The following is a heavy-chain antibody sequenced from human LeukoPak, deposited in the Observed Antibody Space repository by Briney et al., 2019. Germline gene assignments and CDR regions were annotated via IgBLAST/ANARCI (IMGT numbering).Heavy chain of an antibody. J-gene: IGHJ4*02. V-gene: IGHV4-4*07. CDR3: ARDRSYYSDTGTDY. Sequence: SETLSLTCTVSGGSISSYYWSWIRQPAGKGLEWIGRIYTSGTTHYNPSLKSRVTMSVDTSKNQFSLKLSSVTAADTAVYYCARDRSYYSDTGTDYWGQGALVTVSS. CDR1: GGSISSYY. CDR2: IYTSGTT. D-gene: IGHD3-22*01.